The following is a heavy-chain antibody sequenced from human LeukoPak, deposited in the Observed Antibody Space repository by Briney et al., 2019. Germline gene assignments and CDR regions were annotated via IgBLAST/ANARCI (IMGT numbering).Heavy chain of an antibody. CDR3: AKDAITMVRGVIISCFDY. V-gene: IGHV3-23*01. CDR1: GFTFSSCA. D-gene: IGHD3-10*01. Sequence: GGSLRLSCAASGFTFSSCAMSWVRQAPGKGLEWVSAISGSGGSTYYADSVKGRFTISRDNSKNTLYLQMNSLRAEDTAVYYCAKDAITMVRGVIISCFDYWGQGTLVTVSS. J-gene: IGHJ4*02. CDR2: ISGSGGST.